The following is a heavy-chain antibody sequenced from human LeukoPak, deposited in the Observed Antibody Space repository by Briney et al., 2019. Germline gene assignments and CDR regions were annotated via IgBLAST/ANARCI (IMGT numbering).Heavy chain of an antibody. V-gene: IGHV4-39*07. J-gene: IGHJ4*02. CDR2: IYHSGST. CDR3: ASFLYNWNCIDY. Sequence: PSETLSLTCTVSGGSISSSSYYWGWIRQPPGKGLEWIGYIYHSGSTYYNPSLKSRVTISVDRSKNQFSLKLSSVTAADTAVYYCASFLYNWNCIDYWGQGTLVTVSS. CDR1: GGSISSSSYY. D-gene: IGHD1-7*01.